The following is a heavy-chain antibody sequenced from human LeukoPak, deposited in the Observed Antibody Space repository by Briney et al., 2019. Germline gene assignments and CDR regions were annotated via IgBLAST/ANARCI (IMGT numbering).Heavy chain of an antibody. D-gene: IGHD3-3*01. CDR2: IKPDGGEK. CDR1: GFTFSSYM. CDR3: ASASLWSGILEY. J-gene: IGHJ4*02. Sequence: GGSLRLSCAASGFTFSSYMMTWVRQAPGKGLEWVANIKPDGGEKFYVDSVRGRFTISRDNAKNSLYLQMNSLRAEDTAVYYCASASLWSGILEYWGQGTLVIVSS. V-gene: IGHV3-7*01.